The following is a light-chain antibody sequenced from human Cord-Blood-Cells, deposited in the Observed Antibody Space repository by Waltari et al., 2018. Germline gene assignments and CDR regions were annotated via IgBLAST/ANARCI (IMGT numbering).Light chain of an antibody. CDR1: QSISSY. J-gene: IGKJ3*01. CDR3: QQSYSTPPFT. V-gene: IGKV1-39*01. Sequence: DIHLPQSPSSLSASVRDRVTITCRASQSISSYLTWYQQKPGKAPKLLNYAASSLQSGVPSRFSGSGSGTDFTLTISSLQPEDFATYYCQQSYSTPPFTFGPGTKVDIK. CDR2: AAS.